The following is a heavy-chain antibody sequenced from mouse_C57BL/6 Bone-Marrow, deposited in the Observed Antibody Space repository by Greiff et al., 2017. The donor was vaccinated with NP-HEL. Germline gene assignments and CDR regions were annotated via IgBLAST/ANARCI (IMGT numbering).Heavy chain of an antibody. CDR2: IYPRSGNT. D-gene: IGHD1-1*01. J-gene: IGHJ1*03. CDR1: GYTFTSYG. CDR3: ARRDGSSYPFYWYFDV. Sequence: QVQLKQSGAELARPGASVKLSCKASGYTFTSYGISWVKQRTGQGLEWIGEIYPRSGNTYYNEKFKGKATLNADKSSSTAYMELRSLTSEDSAVYFCARRDGSSYPFYWYFDVWGTGTTVTVSS. V-gene: IGHV1-81*01.